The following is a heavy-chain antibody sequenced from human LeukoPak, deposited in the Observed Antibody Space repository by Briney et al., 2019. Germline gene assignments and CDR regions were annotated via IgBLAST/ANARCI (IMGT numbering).Heavy chain of an antibody. CDR1: GYTFTGYF. CDR2: INPNIGDA. Sequence: ASVKVSCKASGYTFTGYFMHWVRQAPGQGLEWMGWINPNIGDASYAQKFQGRVTMTRDRSINTAYMELSRLTSDDTAVYYCARLGIYDGNSYGSFWGQGTLVTVSS. J-gene: IGHJ4*02. D-gene: IGHD5-18*01. CDR3: ARLGIYDGNSYGSF. V-gene: IGHV1-2*02.